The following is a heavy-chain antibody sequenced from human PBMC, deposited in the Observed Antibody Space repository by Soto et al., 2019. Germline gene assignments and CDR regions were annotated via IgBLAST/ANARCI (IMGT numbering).Heavy chain of an antibody. CDR1: GYTFTSYY. CDR2: INPSGGST. V-gene: IGHV1-46*01. J-gene: IGHJ4*02. Sequence: SVKVACKASGYTFTSYYMHWVRQAPGQGLEWMGIINPSGGSTSYAQKFQGRVTMTRDTSTSTVYMELSSLRSEDTAVYYCQRTLAAAGTPFDYWGQGTLVTVSS. D-gene: IGHD6-13*01. CDR3: QRTLAAAGTPFDY.